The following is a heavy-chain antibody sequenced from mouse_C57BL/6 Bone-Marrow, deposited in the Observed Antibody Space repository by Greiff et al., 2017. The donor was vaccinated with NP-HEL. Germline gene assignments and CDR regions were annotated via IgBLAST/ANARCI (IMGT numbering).Heavy chain of an antibody. CDR1: GYSFTGYY. J-gene: IGHJ4*01. CDR2: INPSTGGT. D-gene: IGHD2-2*01. Sequence: EVQLQQSGPELVKPGASVKISCKASGYSFTGYYMNWVKQSPEKSLEWIGEINPSTGGTTYNQKFKAKSTLTVDKSSSTAYMQLKSLTSEDSAVYYCARRIDLLWFMDYWGQGTSVTVSS. CDR3: ARRIDLLWFMDY. V-gene: IGHV1-42*01.